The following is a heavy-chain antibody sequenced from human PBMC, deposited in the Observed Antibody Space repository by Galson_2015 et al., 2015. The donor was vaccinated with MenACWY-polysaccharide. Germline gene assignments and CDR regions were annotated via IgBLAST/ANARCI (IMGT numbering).Heavy chain of an antibody. D-gene: IGHD6-13*01. CDR3: AKNTSQAAGSAPYYYGLDV. CDR2: I. Sequence: IHHADSVKGRFTISRDNSKNTVFLLMNNLKAADTAVYYCAKNTSQAAGSAPYYYGLDVWGLGTTVTVSS. J-gene: IGHJ6*02. V-gene: IGHV3-23*01.